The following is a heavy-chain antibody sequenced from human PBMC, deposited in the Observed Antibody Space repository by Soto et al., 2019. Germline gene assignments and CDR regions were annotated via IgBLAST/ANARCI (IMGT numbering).Heavy chain of an antibody. V-gene: IGHV1-69*01. CDR3: ARFVILVQTASTHYYYHMDV. CDR2: IIPIVGTG. CDR1: GGTFSNYA. J-gene: IGHJ6*02. D-gene: IGHD2-2*01. Sequence: QVQLVQSGAEVRKPGSSVTVSCKASGGTFSNYAISWVRQAPGQGLEWMGGIIPIVGTGSYAQKFQGRVTITADEPTTTAYMELSSLRFEETAVYYCARFVILVQTASTHYYYHMDVWGPGNTVTVSS.